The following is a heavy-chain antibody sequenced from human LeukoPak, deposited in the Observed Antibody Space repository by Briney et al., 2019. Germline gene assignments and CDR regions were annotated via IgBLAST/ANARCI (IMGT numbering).Heavy chain of an antibody. J-gene: IGHJ4*02. Sequence: GGSLRLSCAASGSSFSDTWMSWVRQIPGKGLEWVGRIQSITDGGTTDCAAPVTGRFTISRDDSTNPLYLQMNSLKSEDTAVYYCTTYGSGRKFDYWGQGILVTVSS. CDR3: TTYGSGRKFDY. CDR2: IQSITDGGTT. CDR1: GSSFSDTW. V-gene: IGHV3-15*01. D-gene: IGHD3-10*01.